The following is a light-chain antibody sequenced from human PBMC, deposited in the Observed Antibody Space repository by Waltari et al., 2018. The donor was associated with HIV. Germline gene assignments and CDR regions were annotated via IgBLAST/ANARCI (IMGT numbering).Light chain of an antibody. CDR3: QKYNSVPLT. Sequence: DIQMTQSPASLSASVGDRVTITCRASQGISNYLAWYQQKPGEVPKFLIYGASTLQPGVPSRFSGSGSGTEFTLTISSLQPDDVATYFCQKYNSVPLTFGGGTKVEI. J-gene: IGKJ4*01. V-gene: IGKV1-27*01. CDR1: QGISNY. CDR2: GAS.